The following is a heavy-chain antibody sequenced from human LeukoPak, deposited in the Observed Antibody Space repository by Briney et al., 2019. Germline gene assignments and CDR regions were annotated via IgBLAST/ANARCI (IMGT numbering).Heavy chain of an antibody. D-gene: IGHD6-19*01. CDR2: IRSKANSYAT. V-gene: IGHV3-73*01. CDR1: GFTFSGSA. J-gene: IGHJ3*02. Sequence: GGSLKLSCAASGFTFSGSAMHWVRQASGKGLEWVGRIRSKANSYATAYAASVKGRFTISRDDSKNTAYLQMNSLKTEDTAVYYCTRRSPVAGTRDAFDIWGQGSMVTVSS. CDR3: TRRSPVAGTRDAFDI.